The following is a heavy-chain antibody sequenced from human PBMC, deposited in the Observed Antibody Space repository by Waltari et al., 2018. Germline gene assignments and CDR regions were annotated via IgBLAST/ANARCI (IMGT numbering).Heavy chain of an antibody. J-gene: IGHJ5*02. V-gene: IGHV4-38-2*02. D-gene: IGHD3-10*01. CDR3: ATDPSYYGSGTYWAGWFDP. CDR1: GYSIRSTYS. Sequence: QVQLQESGPGLVKPSETLSLTCTVSGYSIRSTYSWGWLRQSPGKGLEWIGSIFHSGSTYYNPSLKSRVTISVDTSKNQFSLKLSSVTAADTAVYYCATDPSYYGSGTYWAGWFDPWGQGTLVTVSS. CDR2: IFHSGST.